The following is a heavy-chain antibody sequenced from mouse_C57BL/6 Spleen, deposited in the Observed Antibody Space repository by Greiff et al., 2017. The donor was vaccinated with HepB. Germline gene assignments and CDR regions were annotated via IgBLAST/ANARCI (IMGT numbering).Heavy chain of an antibody. CDR3: AREGLLRVDY. D-gene: IGHD1-1*01. V-gene: IGHV14-2*01. Sequence: EVQLLQSGAELVKPGASVKLSCTASGFNIKDYYMHWVKQRTEQGLEWMGRIDPEDGDTKYAPKFHGQATITADKSSNTAYLQLSSLTSEDTAVYYCAREGLLRVDYWGQGTTLTVSS. CDR1: GFNIKDYY. CDR2: IDPEDGDT. J-gene: IGHJ2*01.